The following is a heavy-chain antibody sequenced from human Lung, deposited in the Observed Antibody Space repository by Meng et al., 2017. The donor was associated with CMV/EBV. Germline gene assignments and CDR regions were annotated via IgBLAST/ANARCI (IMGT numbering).Heavy chain of an antibody. J-gene: IGHJ4*02. CDR2: VYHSGYT. CDR1: GTSIRTSNW. D-gene: IGHD4/OR15-4a*01. CDR3: ARVTEYGGNCFDS. Sequence: ADSGTSIRTSNWWSWVRQPPGKGLEWIGEVYHSGYTNYNPSLKSRVTMSVDRSKNQFSLRLSSVTAADTAIYYCARVTEYGGNCFDSWGQGTLVTVSS. V-gene: IGHV4-4*02.